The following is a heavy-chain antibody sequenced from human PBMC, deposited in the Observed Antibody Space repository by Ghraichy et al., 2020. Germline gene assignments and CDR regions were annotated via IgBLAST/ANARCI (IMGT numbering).Heavy chain of an antibody. J-gene: IGHJ6*03. CDR3: AKGRGGNTYYYMDV. CDR1: GFTFGNYA. V-gene: IGHV3-23*01. D-gene: IGHD2-15*01. Sequence: LSLPCAASGFTFGNYAMHWVRQAPGKGLEWASSLSGGVRSTYYADSVKGRFTISRDNSKNTLYLQMNSLRAEDTAVYYCAKGRGGNTYYYMDVWGKGTTVTVSS. CDR2: LSGGVRST.